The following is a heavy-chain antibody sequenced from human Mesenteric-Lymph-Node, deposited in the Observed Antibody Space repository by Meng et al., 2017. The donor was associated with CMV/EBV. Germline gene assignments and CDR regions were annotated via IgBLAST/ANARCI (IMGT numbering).Heavy chain of an antibody. D-gene: IGHD3-3*01. V-gene: IGHV5-51*01. J-gene: IGHJ4*02. CDR1: GYNFPNYW. CDR3: ARRATIFGVVID. CDR2: IYPGDSDT. Sequence: ESLKISCKASGYNFPNYWIGWVRQMPGKGLEWMGIIYPGDSDTRYSPSFQGQVTISANKSISTAYLQWSSLKASDTAMYYCARRATIFGVVIDWGQGTLVTVSS.